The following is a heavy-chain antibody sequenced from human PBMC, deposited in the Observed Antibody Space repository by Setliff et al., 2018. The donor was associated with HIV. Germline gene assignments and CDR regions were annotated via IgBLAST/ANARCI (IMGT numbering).Heavy chain of an antibody. CDR1: GFTFSSYS. J-gene: IGHJ4*02. Sequence: PGGSLRLSCAASGFTFSSYSMNWVRQAPGKGLEWVSYISSSSSTIYYADSVKGRFTISRDNAKNSLYLQMNSLRAEDTAVYYCAKDSGYEGDHYFDYWGQGTLVTVSS. CDR2: ISSSSSTI. V-gene: IGHV3-48*01. D-gene: IGHD5-12*01. CDR3: AKDSGYEGDHYFDY.